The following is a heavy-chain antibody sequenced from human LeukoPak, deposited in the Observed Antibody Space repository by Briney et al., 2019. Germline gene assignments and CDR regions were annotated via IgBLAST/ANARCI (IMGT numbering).Heavy chain of an antibody. V-gene: IGHV1-69*01. D-gene: IGHD6-13*01. CDR1: GGTFSSYA. CDR2: IIPIFGTA. Sequence: SSVKVSCKASGGTFSSYAISWVRQAPGQGLEWMGGIIPIFGTANYAQKFQGRVTITADESTSTAYMELSSLRSEDTAVYYCARRSTGIAAAGPTSFDYWDQGTLVTVSS. CDR3: ARRSTGIAAAGPTSFDY. J-gene: IGHJ4*02.